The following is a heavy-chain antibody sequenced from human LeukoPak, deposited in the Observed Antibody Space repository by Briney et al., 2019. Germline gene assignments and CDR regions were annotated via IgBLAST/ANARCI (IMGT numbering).Heavy chain of an antibody. Sequence: GGSLRLSCAASGFIFTNYFMSWVRQAPGKGLEWVASIKHDGSEKYYADSVRGRFTISRDNTVNSLYLQMSSLRAEDTAVYYCATDRGWRTSGYYLYYFEYWGQGTLVTYSS. D-gene: IGHD3-3*01. J-gene: IGHJ4*02. CDR3: ATDRGWRTSGYYLYYFEY. CDR1: GFIFTNYF. V-gene: IGHV3-7*01. CDR2: IKHDGSEK.